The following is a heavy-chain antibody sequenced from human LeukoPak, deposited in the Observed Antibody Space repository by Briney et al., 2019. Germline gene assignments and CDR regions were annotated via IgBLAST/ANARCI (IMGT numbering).Heavy chain of an antibody. Sequence: GGSLRLSCAASGFTFSSYAMSWVRQTPGKGLEWVSAISGSGGSTYYADSVKGRFTISRDNSKNTLYLQMNSLRAEDTAVYYCAKDGYSSSGGQAFDIWGQGTMVTVSS. CDR3: AKDGYSSSGGQAFDI. D-gene: IGHD6-6*01. CDR1: GFTFSSYA. CDR2: ISGSGGST. J-gene: IGHJ3*02. V-gene: IGHV3-23*01.